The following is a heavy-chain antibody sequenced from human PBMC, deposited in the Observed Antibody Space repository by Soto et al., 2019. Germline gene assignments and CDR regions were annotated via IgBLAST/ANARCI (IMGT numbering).Heavy chain of an antibody. CDR2: ISYDGSNK. CDR1: GVSFRSYG. Sequence: PGGSLRLSCAASGVSFRSYGMHWVRKAPGKGLEWVAVISYDGSNKYYADSVKGRFTIPRDNSKNTLYLQMNSLRTEDTAVYYCARPLWRDDYNWGYFDLWGRGTLVTVSS. D-gene: IGHD4-4*01. CDR3: ARPLWRDDYNWGYFDL. V-gene: IGHV3-30*03. J-gene: IGHJ2*01.